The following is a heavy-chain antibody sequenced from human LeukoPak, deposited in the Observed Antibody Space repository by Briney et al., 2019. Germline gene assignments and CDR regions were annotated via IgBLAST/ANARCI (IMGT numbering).Heavy chain of an antibody. CDR1: GGSISSSSYY. CDR2: IYYSGST. CDR3: AREGYCTNGVCALDY. Sequence: SETLSLTCTVSGGSISSSSYYWGWIRQPPGKGLEWIGSIYYSGSTYYNPSLKSRVTISVDTSKNQFSLKLSSVTAADTAVYYCAREGYCTNGVCALDYWGQGTLVTVSS. V-gene: IGHV4-39*07. J-gene: IGHJ4*02. D-gene: IGHD2-8*01.